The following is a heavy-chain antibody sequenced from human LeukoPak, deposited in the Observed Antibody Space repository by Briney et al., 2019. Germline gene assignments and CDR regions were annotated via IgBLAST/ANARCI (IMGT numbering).Heavy chain of an antibody. CDR3: AREVAGATRGHYFDY. V-gene: IGHV3-53*01. CDR2: IYSGGST. D-gene: IGHD1-26*01. CDR1: GFTVSSNY. J-gene: IGHJ4*02. Sequence: GGSLRLSCAASGFTVSSNYMSWVRQAPGKGLEWVSVIYSGGSTYYADSVKGRFTISRDNSKNTLYLQMNSLRAEDTAVYYCAREVAGATRGHYFDYWGQGTLVTVSS.